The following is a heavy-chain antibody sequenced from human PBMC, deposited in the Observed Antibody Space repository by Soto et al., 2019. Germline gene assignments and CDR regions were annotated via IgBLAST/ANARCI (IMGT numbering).Heavy chain of an antibody. D-gene: IGHD2-2*01. Sequence: PSETLSLTCAVYGGSFSGYYWSWIRQPPGKGLEWIGEINHSGSTNYNPSLKSRVTISVDTSKNQFSLKLSSVTAADTAVYYRASSLYCSSTSCLARYAFDIWGQGTMVTVSS. CDR1: GGSFSGYY. V-gene: IGHV4-34*01. J-gene: IGHJ3*02. CDR3: ASSLYCSSTSCLARYAFDI. CDR2: INHSGST.